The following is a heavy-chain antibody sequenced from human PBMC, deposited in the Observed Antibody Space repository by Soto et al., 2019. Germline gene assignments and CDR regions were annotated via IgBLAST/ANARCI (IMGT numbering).Heavy chain of an antibody. J-gene: IGHJ4*02. Sequence: QVQLVQSGAEVKKPGSSVKVSCKASGGTFSSYTISWVRQAPGQRLEWMGRIIPILGIANYAQKFQGRVTITADKSTSTAYMELSSLRSEDTAVYYCARVNMWSAAWSDYWGQGTLVTVSS. D-gene: IGHD2-15*01. CDR3: ARVNMWSAAWSDY. CDR2: IIPILGIA. CDR1: GGTFSSYT. V-gene: IGHV1-69*02.